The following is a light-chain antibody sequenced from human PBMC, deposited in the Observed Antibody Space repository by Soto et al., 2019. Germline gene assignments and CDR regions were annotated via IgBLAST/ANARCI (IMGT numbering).Light chain of an antibody. CDR2: GAS. V-gene: IGKV3-20*01. J-gene: IGKJ1*01. Sequence: EVVLTQSPGTLSLSPGERATLSCRASQSVRDNYLAWFQQKPGQAPRLLIYGASSRATGIPDRFSGSGSGTDFNLTISRLEPEDFVVYYCQQYGSSPQTFGQGTKVEIK. CDR1: QSVRDNY. CDR3: QQYGSSPQT.